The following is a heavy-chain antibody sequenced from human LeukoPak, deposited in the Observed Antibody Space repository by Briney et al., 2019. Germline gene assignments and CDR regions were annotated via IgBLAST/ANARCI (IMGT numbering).Heavy chain of an antibody. Sequence: SETLSLTCTVSGGSVNSGSYYWSWIRQPAGKGLEWIGRMFTTGTINYNPSLKSRVTISLDTSKNQFSLKLSSVTAADTAVYYCARDGGLGIGYSSGWYVRWFDPWGQGTLVTVSS. J-gene: IGHJ5*02. V-gene: IGHV4-61*02. D-gene: IGHD6-19*01. CDR3: ARDGGLGIGYSSGWYVRWFDP. CDR1: GGSVNSGSYY. CDR2: MFTTGTI.